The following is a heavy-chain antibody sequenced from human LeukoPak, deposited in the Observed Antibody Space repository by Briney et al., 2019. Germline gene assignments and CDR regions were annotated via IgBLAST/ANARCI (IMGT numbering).Heavy chain of an antibody. CDR3: AKDSAPYCSGGSCYGKLRDPDYYFDY. CDR1: GFTFSSYG. J-gene: IGHJ4*02. CDR2: ISYDGSNK. D-gene: IGHD2-15*01. Sequence: GGSLRLSCAASGFTFSSYGMHWVRQAPGKGLEWVAGISYDGSNKYYADSVKGRFTISRDNSKNTLYLQMNSLRAEDTAVYYCAKDSAPYCSGGSCYGKLRDPDYYFDYWGQGTLVTVSS. V-gene: IGHV3-30*18.